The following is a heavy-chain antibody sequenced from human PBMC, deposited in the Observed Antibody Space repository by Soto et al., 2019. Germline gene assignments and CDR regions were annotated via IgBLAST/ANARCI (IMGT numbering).Heavy chain of an antibody. CDR3: AKAGGHQWLVGAFAY. D-gene: IGHD6-19*01. V-gene: IGHV3-30*18. Sequence: QVQLVESGGGVVQPGTSLRLSCAASGFTFSSYGMHWVRQAPGKGLEWVAVIPYEGSGKNYADCVKGRFTISRDNSKNPLYLHMNSLRAEDTAVYYCAKAGGHQWLVGAFAYWGQGTLVTVSS. CDR2: IPYEGSGK. J-gene: IGHJ4*02. CDR1: GFTFSSYG.